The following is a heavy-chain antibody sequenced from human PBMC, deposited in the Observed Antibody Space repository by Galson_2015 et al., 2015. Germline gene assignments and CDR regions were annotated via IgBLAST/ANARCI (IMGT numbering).Heavy chain of an antibody. J-gene: IGHJ6*03. V-gene: IGHV3-7*04. Sequence: SLRLSCAASGFTFSSYWMNWVRQAPGKGLEWVANIKQDGSEKYYVDSVKGRFTVSRDNAKNSLYLQMDSLRADDTAVYYCARDPHYGAGYYFYYYMDVSGKGTTVTVSS. CDR1: GFTFSSYW. CDR2: IKQDGSEK. CDR3: ARDPHYGAGYYFYYYMDV. D-gene: IGHD4/OR15-4a*01.